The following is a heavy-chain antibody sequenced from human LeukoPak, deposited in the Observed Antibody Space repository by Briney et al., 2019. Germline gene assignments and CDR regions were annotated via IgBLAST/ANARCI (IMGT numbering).Heavy chain of an antibody. V-gene: IGHV4-39*07. D-gene: IGHD4-17*01. CDR2: IYYSGST. CDR1: GGSISSSSYY. Sequence: PSETLSLTCTVSGGSISSSSYYWGWIRQPPGKGLEWIGSIYYSGSTYYNPSLKSRVTISVDTSKNQFSLKLSSVTAADTAVYYCARAPYTVTMIDYWGQGTLVTVSS. J-gene: IGHJ4*02. CDR3: ARAPYTVTMIDY.